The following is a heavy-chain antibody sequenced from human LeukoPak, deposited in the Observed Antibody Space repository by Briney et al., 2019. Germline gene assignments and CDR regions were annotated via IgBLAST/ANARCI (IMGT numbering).Heavy chain of an antibody. CDR1: GFTFSDYY. J-gene: IGHJ4*02. V-gene: IGHV3-11*04. CDR3: ASGKQGETNYFDY. CDR2: ISSSGSTI. D-gene: IGHD3-16*01. Sequence: GGSLRLSCAASGFTFSDYYMSWIRQAPGKGLEWVSYISSSGSTIYYADSVKGRFTTSRDNAKNSLYLQMNSLRAEDTAVYYCASGKQGETNYFDYWGQGTLVTVSS.